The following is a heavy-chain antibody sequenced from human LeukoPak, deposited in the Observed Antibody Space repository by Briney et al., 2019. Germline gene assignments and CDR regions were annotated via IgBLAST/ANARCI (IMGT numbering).Heavy chain of an antibody. V-gene: IGHV3-23*01. CDR1: GFTFSYYA. D-gene: IGHD3-10*01. J-gene: IGHJ4*02. CDR3: ATSYGPGSYYNPYYFDC. Sequence: GGSLRLSCAASGFTFSYYAMSWVRQAPGKGLEWVSTISGSAGSTYYADSVKGRFTVSRDNSKNTLYLQMNSLRAEDTAVYYCATSYGPGSYYNPYYFDCWGQGTLVTVSS. CDR2: ISGSAGST.